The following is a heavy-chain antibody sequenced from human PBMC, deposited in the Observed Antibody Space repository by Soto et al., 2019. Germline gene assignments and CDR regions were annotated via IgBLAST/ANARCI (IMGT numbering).Heavy chain of an antibody. CDR3: ATHHGAYDFWSGSQYYYMDV. CDR1: GGSISSYY. D-gene: IGHD3-3*01. J-gene: IGHJ6*03. CDR2: IYYSGST. V-gene: IGHV4-59*01. Sequence: SETLSLTCTVSGGSISSYYWSWIRQPPGKGLEWIGYIYYSGSTNYNPSLKSRVTISVDTSKNQFSLKLSSVTAADTAVYYCATHHGAYDFWSGSQYYYMDVWGKGTTVTVSS.